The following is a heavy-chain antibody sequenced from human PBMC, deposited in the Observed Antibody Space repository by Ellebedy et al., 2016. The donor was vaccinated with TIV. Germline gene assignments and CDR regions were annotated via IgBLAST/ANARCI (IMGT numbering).Heavy chain of an antibody. CDR2: INWNGAGT. J-gene: IGHJ4*02. D-gene: IGHD3-22*01. CDR3: ARGIGYYESWGYYPGN. Sequence: GASLKISCVASGFQFDDYCINWVRQTPGKGLEWVSGINWNGAGTGYADSVKGRFTISRDNAKNSVFLQMNSLRAEDTALYYCARGIGYYESWGYYPGNWGQGTQVTVSP. CDR1: GFQFDDYC. V-gene: IGHV3-20*04.